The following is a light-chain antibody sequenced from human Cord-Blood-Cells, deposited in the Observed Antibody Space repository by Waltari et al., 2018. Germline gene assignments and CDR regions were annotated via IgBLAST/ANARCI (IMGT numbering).Light chain of an antibody. V-gene: IGKV1-5*03. J-gene: IGKJ2*03. CDR1: QSISSW. CDR2: KAS. Sequence: FQMTQPPSTLSASVGDRVTITCRASQSISSWLAWYQQKPGKAPKLLIYKASSLESGVPSRFSGSGSGTEFTLTISSLQPDDFATYYCQQYNSYSPYSFGQGTKLEIK. CDR3: QQYNSYSPYS.